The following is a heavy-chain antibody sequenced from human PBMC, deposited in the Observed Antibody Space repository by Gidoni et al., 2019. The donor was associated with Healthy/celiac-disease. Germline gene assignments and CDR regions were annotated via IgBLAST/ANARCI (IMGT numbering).Heavy chain of an antibody. CDR2: ISSSGSTI. D-gene: IGHD6-19*01. V-gene: IGHV3-48*03. CDR3: ARVRYSSGWYSGDY. J-gene: IGHJ4*02. CDR1: GFTFSSYE. Sequence: EVQLVESGGGLVQPGGSLRLSCAASGFTFSSYEMNWVRQATGKGLEWVSYISSSGSTIYYADSVKGRFTISRDNAKNSLYLQMNSLRAEDTAVYYCARVRYSSGWYSGDYWGQGTLVTVSS.